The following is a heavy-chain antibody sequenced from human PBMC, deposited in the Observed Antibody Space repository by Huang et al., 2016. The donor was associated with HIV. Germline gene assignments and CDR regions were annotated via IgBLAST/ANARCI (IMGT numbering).Heavy chain of an antibody. CDR3: ARFRGPQVTLNWLDP. Sequence: QVQLVQSGPEMKKPGASVNVSCKASGYTFFTYSISWVRQAPGQGRGWMGWVSTYNGHTNFAQKVQGRLTLTTDVSTSSAYMELKNLRSDDTAVYYCARFRGPQVTLNWLDPWGQGTLVTVSS. CDR1: GYTFFTYS. D-gene: IGHD3-10*01. CDR2: VSTYNGHT. J-gene: IGHJ5*02. V-gene: IGHV1-18*01.